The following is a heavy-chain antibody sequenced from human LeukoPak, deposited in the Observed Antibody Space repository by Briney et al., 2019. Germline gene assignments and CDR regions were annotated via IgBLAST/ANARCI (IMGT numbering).Heavy chain of an antibody. V-gene: IGHV3-21*01. CDR3: ARAGVAAAAPDY. CDR2: ISSSSSYI. Sequence: PGGSLRLSCAASGFTFSSYSMNWVRQAPGKGLEWVSSISSSSSYIYYADSVKGRFTISRDNAKNSLYLQMNSLRAEDTAEYYCARAGVAAAAPDYWGQGTLVTVSS. J-gene: IGHJ4*02. D-gene: IGHD6-13*01. CDR1: GFTFSSYS.